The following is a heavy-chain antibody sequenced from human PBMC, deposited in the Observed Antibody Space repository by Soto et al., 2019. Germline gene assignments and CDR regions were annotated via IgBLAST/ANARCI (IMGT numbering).Heavy chain of an antibody. V-gene: IGHV3-23*01. CDR3: AKVDTEMLTNYYYAMDV. CDR1: GFTFKNYA. Sequence: LRLSCAASGFTFKNYAMSWVRQAPWKGLEWVSGISDSGGSTYYADSVKGRFTISRDNSRHMFYVQMNSLRAEDTAVYYCAKVDTEMLTNYYYAMDVWGQGTTVTVSS. CDR2: ISDSGGST. J-gene: IGHJ6*02. D-gene: IGHD5-18*01.